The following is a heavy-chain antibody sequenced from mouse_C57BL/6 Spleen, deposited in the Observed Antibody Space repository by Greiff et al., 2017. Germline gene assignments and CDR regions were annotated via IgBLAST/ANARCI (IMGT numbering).Heavy chain of an antibody. D-gene: IGHD1-1*01. CDR3: ARARDYGSSLDY. Sequence: VMLVESGGGLVQPGGSLKLSCAASGFTFSDYGMAWVRQAPRKGPEWVAFISNLAYSIYYADTVTGRFTISRENAKNTLYLEMSSLRSEDTAMYYCARARDYGSSLDYWGQGTTLTVSS. J-gene: IGHJ2*01. CDR1: GFTFSDYG. V-gene: IGHV5-15*04. CDR2: ISNLAYSI.